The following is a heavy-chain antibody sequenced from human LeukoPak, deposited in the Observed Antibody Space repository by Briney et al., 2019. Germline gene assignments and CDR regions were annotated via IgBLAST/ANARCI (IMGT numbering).Heavy chain of an antibody. D-gene: IGHD1-1*01. CDR1: GFTFSSYS. CDR2: ITSSSSYT. Sequence: PGGSLRLSCAGSGFTFSSYSMHWVRQAPGKGLEWISSITSSSSYTFYADSVKGRFTISRDNAKNSLYLQMNSLRVEDTAIYYCARDPYNGAYSEGYYYYYMDVWGKGTTVTVSS. V-gene: IGHV3-21*01. J-gene: IGHJ6*03. CDR3: ARDPYNGAYSEGYYYYYMDV.